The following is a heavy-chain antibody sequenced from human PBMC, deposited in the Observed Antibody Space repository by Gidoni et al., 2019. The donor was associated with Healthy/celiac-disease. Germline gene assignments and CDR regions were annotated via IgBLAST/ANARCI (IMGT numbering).Heavy chain of an antibody. J-gene: IGHJ5*02. CDR2: ISSSSSTI. CDR3: ARDLEMATINWFDP. D-gene: IGHD5-12*01. CDR1: GFPFSSYS. Sequence: EVQLVESGGGLVQPGGSLRLSCSASGFPFSSYSMNWVRQAPGKGLEWVSYISSSSSTIYYADSVKGRFTISRDNAKNSLYLQMNSLRAEDTAVYYCARDLEMATINWFDPWGQGTLVTVSS. V-gene: IGHV3-48*01.